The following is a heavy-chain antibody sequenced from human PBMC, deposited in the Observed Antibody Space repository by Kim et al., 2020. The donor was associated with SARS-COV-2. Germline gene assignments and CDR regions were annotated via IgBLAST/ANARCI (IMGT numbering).Heavy chain of an antibody. V-gene: IGHV4-4*07. J-gene: IGHJ6*02. CDR3: ARELLRGYYYYGMDV. Sequence: PSLKSRVTMSVDTSKNQFSLKLSSVTAADTAVYYCARELLRGYYYYGMDVWGQGTTVTVSS. D-gene: IGHD2-15*01.